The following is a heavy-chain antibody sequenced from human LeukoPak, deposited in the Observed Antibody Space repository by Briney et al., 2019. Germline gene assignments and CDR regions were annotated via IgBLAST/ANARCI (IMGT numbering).Heavy chain of an antibody. Sequence: SETLPHTCTVSGVSISSGGYHWTWIRQHPGKGLEWIGYIHYTGTTYYNLSLKSRLTVSVDTSKNHFSLELNSVTAADTAVYYCARDFTRTACPDAFDYWGQGTLVTVSS. V-gene: IGHV4-31*03. D-gene: IGHD2-21*02. CDR3: ARDFTRTACPDAFDY. J-gene: IGHJ4*03. CDR2: IHYTGTT. CDR1: GVSISSGGYH.